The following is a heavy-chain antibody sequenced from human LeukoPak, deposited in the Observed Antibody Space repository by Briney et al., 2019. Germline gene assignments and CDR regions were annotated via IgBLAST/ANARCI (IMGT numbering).Heavy chain of an antibody. Sequence: GESLKISCKGSGYSFTSYWIGWVRQMPGKGLEWMGIIYPGDSDTRYSPSFQGQVTISADKSISTAYLQWSSLKAPGTAMYYCARQRVRGVITTGFDYWGQGTLVTVSS. J-gene: IGHJ4*02. V-gene: IGHV5-51*01. D-gene: IGHD3-10*01. CDR1: GYSFTSYW. CDR2: IYPGDSDT. CDR3: ARQRVRGVITTGFDY.